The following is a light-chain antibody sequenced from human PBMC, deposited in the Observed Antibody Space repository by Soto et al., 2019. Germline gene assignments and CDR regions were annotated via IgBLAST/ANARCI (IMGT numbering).Light chain of an antibody. V-gene: IGLV1-44*01. J-gene: IGLJ1*01. Sequence: QSALTQPPSASGTPGQRVTISCSGSSSNIGSNTVSWYQQLPGTAPKLLIYNSNQRPSGVPDRFSGSNSGTSASLAIRGLQSEDEADCYCSAWDDSLIGFYVFGTGTKVTVL. CDR3: SAWDDSLIGFYV. CDR1: SSNIGSNT. CDR2: NSN.